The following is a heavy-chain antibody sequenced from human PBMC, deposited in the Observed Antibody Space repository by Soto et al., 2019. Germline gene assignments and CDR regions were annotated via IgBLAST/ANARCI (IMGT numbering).Heavy chain of an antibody. CDR1: GFTFSSYG. J-gene: IGHJ6*03. D-gene: IGHD3-3*01. CDR2: ISYDGSNK. V-gene: IGHV3-30*18. CDR3: AKVESYDFWSGSNYYYMDV. Sequence: GGSLRLSCAASGFTFSSYGMHWVRQAPGKGLEWVAVISYDGSNKYYADSVKGRFTISRDNSKNTLYLQMNSLRAEDTAVYYCAKVESYDFWSGSNYYYMDVWGKGTTVTVSS.